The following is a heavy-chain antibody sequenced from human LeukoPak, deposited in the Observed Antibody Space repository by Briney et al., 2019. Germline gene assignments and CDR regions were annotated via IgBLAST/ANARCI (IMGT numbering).Heavy chain of an antibody. CDR1: GYTFTSYY. CDR3: ARTSGRDYVRNYFDY. Sequence: VASVKVSCKASGYTFTSYYMHWVRQAPGQGLEWMGIINPSGGSTSYAQKFQGRVTMTRDTSTSTVYMELSSLRSEDTAVYYCARTSGRDYVRNYFDYWGQGTLVTVSS. D-gene: IGHD4-17*01. V-gene: IGHV1-46*01. J-gene: IGHJ4*02. CDR2: INPSGGST.